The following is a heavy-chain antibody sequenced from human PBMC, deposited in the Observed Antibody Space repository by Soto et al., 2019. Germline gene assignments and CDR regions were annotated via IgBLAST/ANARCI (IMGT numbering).Heavy chain of an antibody. V-gene: IGHV1-3*01. D-gene: IGHD4-17*01. CDR2: INADNGNT. Sequence: QVQLXXXXAEVKKPGASVKVSCKASGXTXSXSVMHWVRQAPXXXXXWMGWINADNGNTKYSQKFQGRVTMTWDTSASTAYMELSSLRSEDTAIYYCASEIDATTATSLDYWGQGTLVTVSS. CDR1: GXTXSXSV. J-gene: IGHJ4*02. CDR3: ASEIDATTATSLDY.